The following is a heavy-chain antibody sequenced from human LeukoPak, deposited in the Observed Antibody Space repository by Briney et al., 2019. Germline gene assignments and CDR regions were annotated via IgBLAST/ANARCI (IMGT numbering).Heavy chain of an antibody. V-gene: IGHV4-39*01. Sequence: SETLSLTCTVSGGSISNSSYYWGWIRQPPGKGLEWIGSMYYSGSTYYNPSLKSRATISVDTSKNQFSLKLSSVTAADTAVYYCARSPMIVVGGAFDIWGQGTMVTVSS. CDR3: ARSPMIVVGGAFDI. J-gene: IGHJ3*02. D-gene: IGHD3-22*01. CDR2: MYYSGST. CDR1: GGSISNSSYY.